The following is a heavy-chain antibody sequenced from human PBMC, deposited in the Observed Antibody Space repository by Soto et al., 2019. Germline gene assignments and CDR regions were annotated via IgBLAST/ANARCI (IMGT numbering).Heavy chain of an antibody. V-gene: IGHV2-26*01. Sequence: DLEWLAHIFSNDEKSYSTSLKSRLTISKDTSKSQVVLTMTNMDPVDTATYYCARILRTGHYYFDYWGQGTLVTVSS. D-gene: IGHD3-9*01. CDR3: ARILRTGHYYFDY. J-gene: IGHJ4*02. CDR2: IFSNDEK.